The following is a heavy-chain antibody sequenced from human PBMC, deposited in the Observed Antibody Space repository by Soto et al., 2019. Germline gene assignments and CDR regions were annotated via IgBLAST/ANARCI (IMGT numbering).Heavy chain of an antibody. CDR1: GFTFSSYG. D-gene: IGHD6-13*01. CDR2: ISYDGSNK. J-gene: IGHJ4*02. CDR3: AKSGEEGSSSRLDY. V-gene: IGHV3-30*18. Sequence: GGSLRLSCAASGFTFSSYGMHWVRQAPGKGLEWVAVISYDGSNKYYADSVKGRFTISRDNSKNTLYLQMNSLRAEDTAVYYCAKSGEEGSSSRLDYWGQGTLVTVSS.